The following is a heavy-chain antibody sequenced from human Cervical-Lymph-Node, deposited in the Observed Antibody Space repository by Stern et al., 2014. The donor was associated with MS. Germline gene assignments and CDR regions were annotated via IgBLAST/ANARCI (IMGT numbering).Heavy chain of an antibody. CDR2: VYYNGTT. Sequence: VQLLESGPGLVKPSETLSLTCTVSGGSIRTFSWSWIRQPPGRGLEWIGCVYYNGTTTHNPSLKSRVTMSVDTSKSQLSLRLHSVTAADTAVYYCARHSVGVKDFDSWGQGTLVTVSS. CDR1: GGSIRTFS. CDR3: ARHSVGVKDFDS. J-gene: IGHJ4*02. V-gene: IGHV4-59*01. D-gene: IGHD4-23*01.